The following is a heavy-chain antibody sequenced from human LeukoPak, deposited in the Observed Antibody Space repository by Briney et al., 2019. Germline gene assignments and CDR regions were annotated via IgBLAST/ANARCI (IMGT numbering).Heavy chain of an antibody. V-gene: IGHV1-8*01. D-gene: IGHD3-22*01. CDR2: MNPNSGNT. CDR3: ARGGVGDYYDRSGFRYYYYYYMDV. CDR1: GYTFTSYD. Sequence: ASVKVSCKASGYTFTSYDINWVRQATGQGLEWMGWMNPNSGNTGYAQKFQGRVTTTRNTSISTAYMELSSLRSEDTAVYYCARGGVGDYYDRSGFRYYYYYYMDVWGKGTTVTVSS. J-gene: IGHJ6*03.